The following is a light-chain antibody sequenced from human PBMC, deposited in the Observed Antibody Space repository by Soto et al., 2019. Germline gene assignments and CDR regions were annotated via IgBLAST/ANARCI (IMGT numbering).Light chain of an antibody. CDR3: CSYAPSRTLL. Sequence: QSALTQPASVSGSPGQSITISCTGTSSDVGTYNLVTWYQQHPGKVPKLILYEGNKRRSGVSDRFSASKSGNTASLTISGLQAEDEADYYCCSYAPSRTLLFGGGTKLTVL. CDR2: EGN. J-gene: IGLJ3*02. V-gene: IGLV2-23*01. CDR1: SSDVGTYNL.